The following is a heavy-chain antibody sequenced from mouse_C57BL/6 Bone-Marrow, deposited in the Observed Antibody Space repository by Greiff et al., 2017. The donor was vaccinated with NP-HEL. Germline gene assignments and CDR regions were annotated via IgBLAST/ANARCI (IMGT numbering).Heavy chain of an antibody. J-gene: IGHJ1*03. Sequence: EVKLVESGGGLVKPGGSLKLSCAASGFTFSSYAMSWVRQTPEKRLEWVATISDGGSYTYYPDNVKGRFTISRDNAKNNLYLQMSHLKSEDTAMYYCAREPPAYDVNWYFDVWGTGTTVTVSS. CDR3: AREPPAYDVNWYFDV. V-gene: IGHV5-4*01. D-gene: IGHD2-12*01. CDR2: ISDGGSYT. CDR1: GFTFSSYA.